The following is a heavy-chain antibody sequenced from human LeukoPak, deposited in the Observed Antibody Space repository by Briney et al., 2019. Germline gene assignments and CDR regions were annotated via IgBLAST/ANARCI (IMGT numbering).Heavy chain of an antibody. Sequence: GGSLRLSCAASGFTFSDYNMNWVRQAPGKGLEWVSVISTSSTYIYYADSVRGRFTISRDNAKNSLYLQMNSLRAEDTAVYYCARVSTAASLAIDSWGQGTLVTVST. CDR1: GFTFSDYN. V-gene: IGHV3-21*04. CDR3: ARVSTAASLAIDS. D-gene: IGHD6-13*01. CDR2: ISTSSTYI. J-gene: IGHJ4*02.